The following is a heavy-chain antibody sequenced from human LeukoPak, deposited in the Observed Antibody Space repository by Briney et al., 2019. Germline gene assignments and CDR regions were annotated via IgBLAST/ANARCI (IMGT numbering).Heavy chain of an antibody. D-gene: IGHD4-17*01. CDR3: VGEGKY. CDR1: GLSVSSTY. V-gene: IGHV3-53*01. Sequence: GGSLRLSCAASGLSVSSTYMTWVRQAPGKGLEWVSDIYSGGGTNYADSLKGRFSISRDNSKNTLYLQINSLRAEDTAVYYCVGEGKYWGQGTLVTVSS. CDR2: IYSGGGT. J-gene: IGHJ4*02.